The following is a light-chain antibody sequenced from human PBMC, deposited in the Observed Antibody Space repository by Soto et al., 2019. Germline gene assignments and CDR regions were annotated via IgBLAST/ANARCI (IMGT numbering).Light chain of an antibody. CDR3: QQYNSFPT. CDR2: KAS. V-gene: IGKV1-5*03. Sequence: DIQMTQSPSTLSASVGGRVTITCLASQSISSWLAWYQQKPGKAPKLLIYKASSLESGVPSTLSGSGSGTEFTLTISSLQPDDFATYYCQQYNSFPTFGQGTKVDIK. CDR1: QSISSW. J-gene: IGKJ1*01.